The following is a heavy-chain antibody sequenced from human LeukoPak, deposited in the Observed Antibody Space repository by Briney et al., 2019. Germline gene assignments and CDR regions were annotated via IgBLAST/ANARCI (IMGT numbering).Heavy chain of an antibody. CDR3: ARGNAGSSWYYYYYYMDV. D-gene: IGHD6-13*01. V-gene: IGHV1-8*01. Sequence: ASVTVSCKASGYTFTSYDINWVRQAPGQGLEWMGWMNPNSGNTGYAQKFQGRVTMTRNTSISTAYMELSSLRSEDTAVYYCARGNAGSSWYYYYYYMDVWGKGTTVTISS. CDR1: GYTFTSYD. J-gene: IGHJ6*03. CDR2: MNPNSGNT.